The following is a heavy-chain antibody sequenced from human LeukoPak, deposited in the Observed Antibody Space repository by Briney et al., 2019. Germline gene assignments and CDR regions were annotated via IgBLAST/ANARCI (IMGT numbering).Heavy chain of an antibody. Sequence: GGSLRLSCVVSGFTFNNAWMSWVRQAPGKGLEWVGRIKSKAVGGTTDYAAPVKGRFSISRDDSKNTLYLQMNSLKTEDTAVYYCATAQEGWFGELLGYWGQGALVTVSS. V-gene: IGHV3-15*01. J-gene: IGHJ4*02. CDR1: GFTFNNAW. CDR2: IKSKAVGGTT. D-gene: IGHD3-10*01. CDR3: ATAQEGWFGELLGY.